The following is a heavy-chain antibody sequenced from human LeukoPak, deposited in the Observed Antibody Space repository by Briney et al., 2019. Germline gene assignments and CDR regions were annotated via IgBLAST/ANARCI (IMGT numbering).Heavy chain of an antibody. V-gene: IGHV4-59*01. J-gene: IGHJ3*02. D-gene: IGHD3-22*01. CDR2: IYYSGST. CDR1: GGSISNFY. Sequence: SETLSLTCTVSGGSISNFYWSWIRQPPGKGLEWIGYIYYSGSTNYNPSLKSRVTISVDTSKNQFSLKLSSVTAADTAVYYCARNFYYYDSSGYFHWAFDIWGQGTMVTVSS. CDR3: ARNFYYYDSSGYFHWAFDI.